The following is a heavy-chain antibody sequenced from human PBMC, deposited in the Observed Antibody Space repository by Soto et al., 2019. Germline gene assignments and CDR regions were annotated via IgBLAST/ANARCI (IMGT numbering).Heavy chain of an antibody. D-gene: IGHD3-10*01. CDR3: ARVRYYYGSGSYKKWYYFDY. CDR2: IYYSGST. Sequence: SETLSLTCTVSGGSISSYYWSWIRQHPGKGLEWIGYIYYSGSTYYNPSLKSRVTISVDTSKNQFSLKLSSVTAADTAVYYCARVRYYYGSGSYKKWYYFDYWGQGTLVTVSS. CDR1: GGSISSYY. J-gene: IGHJ4*02. V-gene: IGHV4-59*06.